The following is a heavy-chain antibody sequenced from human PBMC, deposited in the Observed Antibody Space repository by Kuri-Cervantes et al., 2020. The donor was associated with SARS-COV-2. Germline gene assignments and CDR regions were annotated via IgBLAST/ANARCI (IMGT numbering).Heavy chain of an antibody. J-gene: IGHJ4*02. V-gene: IGHV3-21*01. CDR2: IDSRSHYI. CDR3: ARVEGGALGEAFDY. CDR1: GFTFSGYS. Sequence: GGSLRLSCAASGFTFSGYSMNWIRQAPGEGLEWVASIDSRSHYIEHADSVKGRLTISRDNAKTSLYMQMNSLKPEDTAVYYCARVEGGALGEAFDYWGQGALVTVSS. D-gene: IGHD7-27*01.